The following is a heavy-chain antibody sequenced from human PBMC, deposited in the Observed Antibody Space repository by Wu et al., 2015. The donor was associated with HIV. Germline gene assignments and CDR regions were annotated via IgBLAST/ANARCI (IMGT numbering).Heavy chain of an antibody. Sequence: QVQLVQSGAEVKKPGSSVKVSCKASGGTFSSYAISWVRQAPGQGLEWMGGIIPIFGTANYAQKFQGRVTITADESTSTAYMELSSLRSEDTAVYYCVGFLRFIIPREIAAAGTSWFDPWGQGTLVTVSS. CDR3: VGFLRFIIPREIAAAGTSWFDP. D-gene: IGHD6-13*01. CDR1: GGTFSSYA. J-gene: IGHJ5*02. V-gene: IGHV1-69*12. CDR2: IIPIFGTA.